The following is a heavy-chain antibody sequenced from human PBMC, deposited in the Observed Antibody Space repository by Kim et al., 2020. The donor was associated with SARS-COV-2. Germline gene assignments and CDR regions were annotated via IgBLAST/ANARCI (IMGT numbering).Heavy chain of an antibody. D-gene: IGHD6-13*01. V-gene: IGHV4-59*01. CDR3: ASLAAGYGMDV. CDR1: GDSIRYYY. CDR2: IYHTGNT. Sequence: SETLSLTCGVSGDSIRYYYWSWIRQTPGKGLEWIGYIYHTGNTNYNPSLKSRVTISVDTSKNQFSLKLNSVTAADTAVYYCASLAAGYGMDVWGQGTTVT. J-gene: IGHJ6*02.